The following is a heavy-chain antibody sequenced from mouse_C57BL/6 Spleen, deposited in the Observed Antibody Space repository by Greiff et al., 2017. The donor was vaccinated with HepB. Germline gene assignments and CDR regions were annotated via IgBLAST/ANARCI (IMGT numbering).Heavy chain of an antibody. CDR3: ARQAYYGSSYEDWYFDV. V-gene: IGHV5-6*01. Sequence: EVQLVESGGDLVKPGGSLKLSCAASGFTFSSYGMSWVRQTPDKRLEWVATISSGGSYTYYPDSVKGRFTISRDNAKNTLYLQMSSLKSEDTAMYYCARQAYYGSSYEDWYFDVWGTGTTVTVSS. CDR1: GFTFSSYG. CDR2: ISSGGSYT. J-gene: IGHJ1*03. D-gene: IGHD1-1*01.